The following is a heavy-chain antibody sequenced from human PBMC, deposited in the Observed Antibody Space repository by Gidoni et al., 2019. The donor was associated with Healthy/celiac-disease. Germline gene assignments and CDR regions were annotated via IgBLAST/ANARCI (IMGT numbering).Heavy chain of an antibody. CDR3: ARLNYYDSSGYYSGRNDAFDI. D-gene: IGHD3-22*01. Sequence: GPGLVKPSETLSLTCTVSGGSISSYYWSWIRQPPGKGLEWIGYIYYSGSTNYNPSLKSRVTMSVDTSKNQFSLKLSSVTAADTAVYYCARLNYYDSSGYYSGRNDAFDIWGQGTMVTVSS. J-gene: IGHJ3*02. CDR2: IYYSGST. V-gene: IGHV4-59*08. CDR1: GGSISSYY.